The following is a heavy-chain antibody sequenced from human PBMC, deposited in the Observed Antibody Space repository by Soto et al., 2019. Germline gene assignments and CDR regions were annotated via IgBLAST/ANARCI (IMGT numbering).Heavy chain of an antibody. CDR1: GYTFTDYG. Sequence: ASVKVSCKASGYTFTDYGVTWVRQAPGQGLEWMGWIRAHTGQTKYAQKVQDRVSMTTDTSTSTAYMEVRSLRSDDTAVYYCARVPFGYYDKSGYYAYYSDYWGQGTLVTVS. J-gene: IGHJ4*02. CDR3: ARVPFGYYDKSGYYAYYSDY. CDR2: IRAHTGQT. D-gene: IGHD3-22*01. V-gene: IGHV1-18*01.